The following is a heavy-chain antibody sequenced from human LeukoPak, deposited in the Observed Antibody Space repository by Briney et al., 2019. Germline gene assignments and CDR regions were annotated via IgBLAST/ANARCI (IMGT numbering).Heavy chain of an antibody. J-gene: IGHJ4*02. CDR2: INPSGDST. Sequence: GASVKVSCKASGGTFSSYAISWVRQAPGQELEGMGIINPSGDSTSYAQKFQGRVTMTRDTSTSTVYMELSSLRSEDTAVYYCARGSSSGWYQSADYWGQGTLVTVSS. V-gene: IGHV1-46*01. CDR3: ARGSSSGWYQSADY. D-gene: IGHD6-19*01. CDR1: GGTFSSYA.